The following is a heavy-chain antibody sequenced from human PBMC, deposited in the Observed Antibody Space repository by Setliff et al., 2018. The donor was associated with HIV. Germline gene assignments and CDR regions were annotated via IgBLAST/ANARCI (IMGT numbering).Heavy chain of an antibody. CDR2: IYHNGIT. CDR3: ASHSGGWNYYLDY. V-gene: IGHV4-38-2*01. D-gene: IGHD6-19*01. CDR1: GYSISSGYY. J-gene: IGHJ4*02. Sequence: ETLSLTCGVSGYSISSGYYWGWIRQPPGKGLEWIGSIYHNGITYYNPSLKSRVTISVDTSQNQFSLKLSSVTAADTAVYYCASHSGGWNYYLDYWGQGTLVTVSS.